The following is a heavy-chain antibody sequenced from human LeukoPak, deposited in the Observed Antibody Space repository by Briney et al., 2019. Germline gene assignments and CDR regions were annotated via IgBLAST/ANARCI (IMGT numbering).Heavy chain of an antibody. CDR2: IYYSGST. D-gene: IGHD3-22*01. Sequence: PSQTLSLTCTVSGGSISSGDYYWSWIRQPPGKGLEWIGYIYYSGSTYQNPSLKSQITISVDTSKNQFSLKLSSVTAADTAVYYCARLYYYDSSGPHYYMDVWGKGITVTVSS. CDR3: ARLYYYDSSGPHYYMDV. CDR1: GGSISSGDYY. V-gene: IGHV4-30-4*08. J-gene: IGHJ6*03.